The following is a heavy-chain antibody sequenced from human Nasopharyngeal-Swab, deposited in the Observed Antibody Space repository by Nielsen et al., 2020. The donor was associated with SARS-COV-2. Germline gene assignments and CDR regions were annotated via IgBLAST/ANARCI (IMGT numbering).Heavy chain of an antibody. CDR2: ISSSSSYI. CDR3: ARDGYDSSGYYYVYYFDY. J-gene: IGHJ4*02. V-gene: IGHV3-21*01. Sequence: GESLKFSCAASGFTFSSYSMNWVRQAPGKGLEWVSSISSSSSYIYYADSVKGRFTISRDNAKNSLYLQMNSLRAEDTAVYYCARDGYDSSGYYYVYYFDYWGQGTLVTVSS. CDR1: GFTFSSYS. D-gene: IGHD3-22*01.